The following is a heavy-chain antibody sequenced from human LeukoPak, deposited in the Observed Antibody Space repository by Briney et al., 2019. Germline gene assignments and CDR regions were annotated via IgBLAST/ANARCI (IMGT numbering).Heavy chain of an antibody. CDR3: ARGRPSDF. J-gene: IGHJ4*02. V-gene: IGHV1-18*01. Sequence: ASVKVSCKTSGYTFTDFGMSWVRQAPGQGLEWMGWISAYSGDTNYAHNLQGRVTTTTDTSTSTAYMELRSLRSDDTAMYYCARGRPSDFWGQGTLVTVSS. CDR2: ISAYSGDT. CDR1: GYTFTDFG. D-gene: IGHD3-3*01.